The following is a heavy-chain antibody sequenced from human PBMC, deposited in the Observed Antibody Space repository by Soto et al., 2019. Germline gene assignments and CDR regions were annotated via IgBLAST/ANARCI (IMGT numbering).Heavy chain of an antibody. Sequence: SETLSLTCTVSGGSINSYYWSWIRQPPGKGLEWIGYIYYSGSTNYNPSLKSRVTISVDTSKNQFSLKLSSVTAADTAVYYCARVGLPGWFDPWGQGTLVTVSS. CDR1: GGSINSYY. J-gene: IGHJ5*02. CDR3: ARVGLPGWFDP. CDR2: IYYSGST. V-gene: IGHV4-59*01. D-gene: IGHD3-10*01.